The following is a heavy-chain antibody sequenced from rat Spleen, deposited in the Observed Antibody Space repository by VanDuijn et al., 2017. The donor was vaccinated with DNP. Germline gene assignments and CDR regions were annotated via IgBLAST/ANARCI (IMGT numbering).Heavy chain of an antibody. V-gene: IGHV5S14*01. D-gene: IGHD5-1*01. CDR1: GFTFSNYG. J-gene: IGHJ2*01. Sequence: EVQLVESGGGLVQPGRSLKLSCAASGFTFSNYGMAWVRQTPTKGLEWVASITAGGGNTYYRDSVKGRFTISRDNAKNTQFLQMDSLRSEDTATYFCTRGANWALDYWGQGAMVTVSS. CDR2: ITAGGGNT. CDR3: TRGANWALDY.